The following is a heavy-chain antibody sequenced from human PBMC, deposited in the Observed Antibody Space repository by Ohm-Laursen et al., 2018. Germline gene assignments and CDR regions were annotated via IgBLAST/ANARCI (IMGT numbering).Heavy chain of an antibody. Sequence: SLRLSCAASGFTVSSNYMSWVRQAPGKGLEWVSVIYSGGSTYYADSVKGRFTISRDNSKNTLYLQMNSLRAEDTAVYYCARDSTNYGYFQHWGQGTLGTVSA. J-gene: IGHJ1*01. D-gene: IGHD3-10*01. CDR1: GFTVSSNY. CDR2: IYSGGST. CDR3: ARDSTNYGYFQH. V-gene: IGHV3-53*01.